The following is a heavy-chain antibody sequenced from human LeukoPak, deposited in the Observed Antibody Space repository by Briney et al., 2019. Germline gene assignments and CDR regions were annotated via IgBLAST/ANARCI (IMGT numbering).Heavy chain of an antibody. Sequence: GGSLRLSCAASGFTFSSYWMSWVRQAPGKGLEWVANIKQDGSEKYYVDSVKGRFTISRDNAKNSLYLQMNSLRAEDTAVYYCARDFYGSSPRMWYGMDVWGQGTTVTVSS. CDR2: IKQDGSEK. D-gene: IGHD3-10*01. CDR3: ARDFYGSSPRMWYGMDV. CDR1: GFTFSSYW. V-gene: IGHV3-7*01. J-gene: IGHJ6*02.